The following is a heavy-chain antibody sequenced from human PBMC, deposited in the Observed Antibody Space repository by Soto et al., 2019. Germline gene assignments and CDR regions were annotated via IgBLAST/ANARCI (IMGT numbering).Heavy chain of an antibody. V-gene: IGHV3-23*01. Sequence: EVQLLESGGGLVQPGGSLTLSCAASGFNFNIYAMSWVRQALGKGLEWVSSTVKGRFTISRDNSKATLHLQMNSLRVEDTAVYCCVKDYRTTSPAWVQGTLVTVSS. CDR3: VKDYRTTSPA. D-gene: IGHD3-16*02. J-gene: IGHJ4*02. CDR1: GFNFNIYA.